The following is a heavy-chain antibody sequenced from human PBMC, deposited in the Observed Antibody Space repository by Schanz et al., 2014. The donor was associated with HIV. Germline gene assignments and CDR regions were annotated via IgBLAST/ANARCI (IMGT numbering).Heavy chain of an antibody. J-gene: IGHJ2*01. CDR1: GFTFSSYA. CDR2: ISGSSIT. Sequence: EVQLLESGGGLVQPGGSLRLSCAASGFTFSSYAMSWVRQAPGKGLEWVSAISGSSITYSADSVKGRFTISRDNSKNTLYLQMNSLRAEDTAVYYCALSRPSGYGGSWYFDLWGRGTLVVVSS. D-gene: IGHD2-15*01. CDR3: ALSRPSGYGGSWYFDL. V-gene: IGHV3-23*01.